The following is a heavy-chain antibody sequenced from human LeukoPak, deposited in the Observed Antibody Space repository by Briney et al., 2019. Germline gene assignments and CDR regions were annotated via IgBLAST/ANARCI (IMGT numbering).Heavy chain of an antibody. D-gene: IGHD6-19*01. J-gene: IGHJ4*02. CDR2: ISGSGGST. CDR1: GFTFSSYA. V-gene: IGHV3-23*01. CDR3: AKDQTGYSSGWFLFDY. Sequence: PGGSLRLSCAASGFTFSSYAMSWVRQAPGKWLEWVSAISGSGGSTYYADSVKGRFTISRDNSKNTLYLQMNSLRAEDTAVYYCAKDQTGYSSGWFLFDYWGQGTLVTVSS.